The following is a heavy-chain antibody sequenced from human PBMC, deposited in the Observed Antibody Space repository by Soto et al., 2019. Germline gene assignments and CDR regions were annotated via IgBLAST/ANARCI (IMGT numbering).Heavy chain of an antibody. CDR1: CGSVRAPDW. Sequence: PSETLSLTCTLSCGSVRAPDWWNWVRQSPDKGLECIAEVHISGHSNYNPSLRSRVSVSIDSSKNQFYLNLNSVTAADTAIYYCARVRQGCSANNCYFDPWGQGTQVTVSS. CDR3: ARVRQGCSANNCYFDP. V-gene: IGHV4-4*02. J-gene: IGHJ5*01. CDR2: VHISGHS. D-gene: IGHD1-1*01.